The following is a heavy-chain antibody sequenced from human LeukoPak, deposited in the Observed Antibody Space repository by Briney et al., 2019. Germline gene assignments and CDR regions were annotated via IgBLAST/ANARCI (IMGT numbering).Heavy chain of an antibody. V-gene: IGHV1-24*01. D-gene: IGHD3-10*01. CDR1: GYTLSVLS. CDR3: ATHLARSYYYFDF. J-gene: IGHJ4*02. Sequence: ASVKVSCKISGYTLSVLSIRWVRQAPGEGLEWVGGIDPQSGNTVYAQSLRGRATITEDTFEDTAYMELRSLTSEDTAVYFCATHLARSYYYFDFWGQGTLLTVSS. CDR2: IDPQSGNT.